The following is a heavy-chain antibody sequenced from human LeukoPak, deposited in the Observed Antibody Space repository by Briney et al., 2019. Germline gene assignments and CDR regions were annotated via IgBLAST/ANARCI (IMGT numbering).Heavy chain of an antibody. Sequence: SQTLSLTCAISGDSVSSNSAAWNWIRQSPSRGLEWLGRTYYRSRWYKDYALSVKSRIAINPDTSKNQFSLQLNSVTPEDTAVYYCAKGNYWYFDLRGRGTLVTVSS. CDR1: GDSVSSNSAA. D-gene: IGHD3-10*01. J-gene: IGHJ2*01. CDR3: AKGNYWYFDL. V-gene: IGHV6-1*01. CDR2: TYYRSRWYK.